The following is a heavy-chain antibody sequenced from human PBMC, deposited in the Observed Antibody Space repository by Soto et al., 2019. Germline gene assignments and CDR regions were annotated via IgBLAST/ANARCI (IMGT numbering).Heavy chain of an antibody. CDR3: ARGSYDGSGSYYNIFYFDY. Sequence: PSETLSLTCAVYGGSFSGYYWSWIRQPPGKGLEWIGEINHSGSTNYNPSLKSRVTISVDTSKNQFSLKLSSVTAADTAVYYCARGSYDGSGSYYNIFYFDYWGQGTLVTVYS. V-gene: IGHV4-34*01. D-gene: IGHD3-10*01. CDR2: INHSGST. J-gene: IGHJ4*02. CDR1: GGSFSGYY.